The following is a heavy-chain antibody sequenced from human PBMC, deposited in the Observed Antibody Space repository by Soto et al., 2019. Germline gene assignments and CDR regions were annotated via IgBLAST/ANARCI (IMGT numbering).Heavy chain of an antibody. CDR3: ATSGLLWFGESQY. D-gene: IGHD3-10*01. CDR1: GGSISSYY. J-gene: IGHJ4*02. Sequence: PSETLSLTCTVSGGSISSYYWSWIRQPPGKGLEWIGYIYYSGSTNYNPSLKSRVTISVDTSKNQFSLKLSSVTAADTAVYYCATSGLLWFGESQYWGQGTLVTVS. CDR2: IYYSGST. V-gene: IGHV4-59*01.